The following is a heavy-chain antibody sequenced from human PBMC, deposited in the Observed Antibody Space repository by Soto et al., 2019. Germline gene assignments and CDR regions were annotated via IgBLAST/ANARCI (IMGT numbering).Heavy chain of an antibody. J-gene: IGHJ4*02. CDR1: GGSISSGGYS. V-gene: IGHV4-30-2*01. CDR3: ARGGYSYGYGFDY. D-gene: IGHD5-18*01. Sequence: QLQLQESGSGLVKPSQTLSLTCAVSGGSISSGGYSWSWIRQPPGKGLEWIGYIYHSGSTYYNPSLKSRVTISVERSKNQFYLKLSSVTAADTAVYYCARGGYSYGYGFDYWGQGTLVTVSS. CDR2: IYHSGST.